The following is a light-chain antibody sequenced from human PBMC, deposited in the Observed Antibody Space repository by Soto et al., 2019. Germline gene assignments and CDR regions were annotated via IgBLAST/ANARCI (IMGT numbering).Light chain of an antibody. CDR3: QQSYSFPFT. CDR2: AAS. CDR1: QGIRSY. J-gene: IGKJ3*01. V-gene: IGKV1D-8*01. Sequence: VIWMTQSPSLLSASTGDRVTISCRMSQGIRSYLAWYQQKPGKVPELLIYAASTLQSGVPPRFSGSGSGTDFTLTISGLQSEDFATYYCQQSYSFPFTFGPGTKVDIK.